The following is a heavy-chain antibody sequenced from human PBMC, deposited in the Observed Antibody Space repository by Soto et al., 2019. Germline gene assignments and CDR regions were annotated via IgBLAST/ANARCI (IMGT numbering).Heavy chain of an antibody. V-gene: IGHV4-30-2*01. CDR2: IYYSGTT. Sequence: QLQLQESGSGLLKPSQTLSLTCDVSGGSINSDGVSWSWIRQPPGKGLEWIGYIYYSGTTYYNPSLKSRVTLSVDRSKNQIALKLSSVTAADTAVYFCARGVRYCSRSTCFGTWLEPWGQGTLVTVSS. J-gene: IGHJ5*02. CDR1: GGSINSDGVS. D-gene: IGHD2-2*01. CDR3: ARGVRYCSRSTCFGTWLEP.